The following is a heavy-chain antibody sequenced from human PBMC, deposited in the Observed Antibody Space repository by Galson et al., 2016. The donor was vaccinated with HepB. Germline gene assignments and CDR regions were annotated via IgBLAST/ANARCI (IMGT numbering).Heavy chain of an antibody. D-gene: IGHD5-12*01. J-gene: IGHJ4*02. Sequence: SLRLSCAASGFTFNSHKMQWVRQAPGKGLEWLSDISGSGYIIQYADSVKGRFTTSRDNAKNSLFLQMNSLRDEGTAVYYCAREGAYSGNDFGGGFDFWGQGTLVTVSS. V-gene: IGHV3-48*02. CDR2: ISGSGYII. CDR3: AREGAYSGNDFGGGFDF. CDR1: GFTFNSHK.